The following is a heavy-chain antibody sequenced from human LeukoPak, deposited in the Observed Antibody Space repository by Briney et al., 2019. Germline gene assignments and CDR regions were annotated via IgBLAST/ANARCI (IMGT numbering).Heavy chain of an antibody. D-gene: IGHD3-10*01. J-gene: IGHJ4*02. CDR3: ASPPGSFRD. CDR2: ISYDGSNK. V-gene: IGHV3-30-3*01. Sequence: PGGSLRLSCAASGFTFSSYAMHWVRQAPGKGLGWVAVISYDGSNKYYADSVKGRFTISRDNSKNTLYLQMNSLRAEDTAVYYCASPPGSFRDWGQGTLVTVSS. CDR1: GFTFSSYA.